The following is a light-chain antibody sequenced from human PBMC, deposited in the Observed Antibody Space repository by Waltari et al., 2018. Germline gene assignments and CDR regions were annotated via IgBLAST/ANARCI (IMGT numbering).Light chain of an antibody. CDR2: DVS. CDR1: SSDVGGYNY. Sequence: QSALTQPASVSGSPGQSITISCTGTSSDVGGYNYVSWYQQPPGKAPKLMIFDVSNPSSGVSKLISGSNSGQTASRTISVLQAEDVADYYCSSYISRSTLEVLGGGTRLTVL. J-gene: IGLJ3*02. V-gene: IGLV2-14*03. CDR3: SSYISRSTLEV.